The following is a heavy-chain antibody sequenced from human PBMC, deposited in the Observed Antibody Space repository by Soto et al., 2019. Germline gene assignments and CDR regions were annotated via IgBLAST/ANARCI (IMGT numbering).Heavy chain of an antibody. D-gene: IGHD2-15*01. Sequence: GESLKISCKGPGYSFTSYWIGWVRQMPGKGLEWMGIIYPGDSDTRYSPSFQGQVTISADKSISTAYLQWSSLKASDTAMYYCARPPKYCSGGSCPLDYWGQGTLVTVSS. J-gene: IGHJ4*02. CDR3: ARPPKYCSGGSCPLDY. CDR1: GYSFTSYW. CDR2: IYPGDSDT. V-gene: IGHV5-51*01.